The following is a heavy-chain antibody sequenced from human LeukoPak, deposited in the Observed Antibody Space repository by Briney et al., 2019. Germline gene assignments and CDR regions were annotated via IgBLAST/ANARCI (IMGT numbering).Heavy chain of an antibody. V-gene: IGHV1-69*05. CDR1: GGTFSNYT. CDR2: LIPMFGAA. Sequence: SVKVSCKASGGTFSNYTLSWVRQALGQGLEWMGGLIPMFGAAHYAQKFQGRLTITTDESTSTVYMEMSSLTSADTAVYYCAALGITWGQGSLVTVSS. CDR3: AALGIT. D-gene: IGHD1-26*01. J-gene: IGHJ5*02.